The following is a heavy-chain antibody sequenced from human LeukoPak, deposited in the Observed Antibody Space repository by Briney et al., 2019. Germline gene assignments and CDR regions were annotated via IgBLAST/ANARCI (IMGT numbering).Heavy chain of an antibody. J-gene: IGHJ4*02. CDR3: ECQRLTWAIPMYTSGCDL. V-gene: IGHV3-30*02. D-gene: IGHD3-10*02. CDR2: IQHDGTSE. CDR1: GLAFSRYG. Sequence: GGSLRFSLAASGLAFSRYGINWVRQAPGKGLEWVAFIQHDGTSEFYGASVKGRFIISRDNSKSTVSLLLSSVTSDDTAVYYDECQRLTWAIPMYTSGCDLWGQGTLVTVSS.